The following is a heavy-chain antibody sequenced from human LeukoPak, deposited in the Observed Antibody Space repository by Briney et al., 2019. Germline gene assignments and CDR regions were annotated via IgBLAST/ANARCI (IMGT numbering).Heavy chain of an antibody. D-gene: IGHD6-13*01. Sequence: GRSLRLSCAASGFTFSSYAMHWVRQAPGKGLEWVAVISYDGSNKYYADSVKGRFTISRDNSKNTLYLQMNSLRAEDTAVYYCSRDGYSNSWFPILYPNQAPYFDYWGQGTLVTVSS. J-gene: IGHJ4*02. CDR1: GFTFSSYA. V-gene: IGHV3-30-3*01. CDR3: SRDGYSNSWFPILYPNQAPYFDY. CDR2: ISYDGSNK.